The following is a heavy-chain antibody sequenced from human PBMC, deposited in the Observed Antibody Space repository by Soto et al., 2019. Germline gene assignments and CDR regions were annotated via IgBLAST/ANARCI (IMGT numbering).Heavy chain of an antibody. J-gene: IGHJ5*02. CDR2: INAGNGNT. V-gene: IGHV1-3*01. CDR1: GYTFTSYA. CDR3: ARTYITGTHIYNWFDP. Sequence: SVKVSCKASGYTFTSYAMHWVRQAPGQRLEWMGWINAGNGNTKYSQKFQGRVTMTRNTSISTAYMELSSLRSEDTAVYYCARTYITGTHIYNWFDPWGQGTLVTVSS. D-gene: IGHD1-20*01.